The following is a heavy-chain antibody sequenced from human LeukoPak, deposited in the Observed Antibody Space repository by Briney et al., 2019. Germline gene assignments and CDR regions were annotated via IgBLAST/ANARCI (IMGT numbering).Heavy chain of an antibody. V-gene: IGHV4-59*01. CDR2: IYYSGST. D-gene: IGHD3-16*01. Sequence: SSETLSLTCTVSGGSISSYYWSWIRQPPGKGLEWIGYIYYSGSTNYNPSLKSRVTISVDTSKNQFSLKLSSVTAADTAVYYCARIPSRRIWGYYFDYWGQGTPVTVSS. CDR3: ARIPSRRIWGYYFDY. CDR1: GGSISSYY. J-gene: IGHJ4*02.